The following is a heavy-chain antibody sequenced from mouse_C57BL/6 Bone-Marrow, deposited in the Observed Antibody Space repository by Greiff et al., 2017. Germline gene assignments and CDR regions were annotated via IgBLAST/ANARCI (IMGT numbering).Heavy chain of an antibody. CDR3: ARSVLWLRRLDY. V-gene: IGHV1-80*01. J-gene: IGHJ4*01. Sequence: VQRVESGAELVKPGASVKISCKASGYAFSSYWMNWVKQRPGKGLEWIGQIYPGDGDTNYNGKFKGKATLTADKSSSTAYMQLSSLTSEDSAVYFCARSVLWLRRLDYWGQGTSVTVSS. D-gene: IGHD2-2*01. CDR1: GYAFSSYW. CDR2: IYPGDGDT.